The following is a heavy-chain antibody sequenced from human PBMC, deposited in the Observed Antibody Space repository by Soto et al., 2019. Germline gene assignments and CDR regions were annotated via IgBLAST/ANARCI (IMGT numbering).Heavy chain of an antibody. V-gene: IGHV1-3*01. CDR3: ARGPTEATMIVVVPYEL. CDR2: INAGNGNT. CDR1: GYTFTSYA. Sequence: GASVKVSCKASGYTFTSYAMHWVRQAPGQRLEWMGWINAGNGNTKYSQKFQGRVTITRDTSASTAYMELSSLRSEDTAVYYCARGPTEATMIVVVPYELWGQGTLVTVSS. D-gene: IGHD3-22*01. J-gene: IGHJ4*02.